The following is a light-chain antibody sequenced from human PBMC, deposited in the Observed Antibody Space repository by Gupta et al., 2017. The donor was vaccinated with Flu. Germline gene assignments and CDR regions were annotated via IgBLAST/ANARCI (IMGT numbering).Light chain of an antibody. V-gene: IGKV1-12*01. CDR1: QGIRTW. J-gene: IGKJ5*01. CDR2: GAS. Sequence: DIQITQSPSSVSASVGDRVTITCRASQGIRTWLAWYQQKPGKAPKLLMYGASRLQSGVPSRFSGSGSGTDFTLTINSLQPEDFANYYCQQEDSFPITFGQGTLLDIK. CDR3: QQEDSFPIT.